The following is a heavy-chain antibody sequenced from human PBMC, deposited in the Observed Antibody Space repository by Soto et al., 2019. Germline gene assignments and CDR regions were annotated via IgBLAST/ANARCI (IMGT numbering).Heavy chain of an antibody. V-gene: IGHV4-39*01. CDR3: ARRNIVVVPAAITDAFDI. CDR1: GGSISSSSYY. CDR2: IYYSGST. D-gene: IGHD2-2*02. J-gene: IGHJ3*02. Sequence: QLQLQESGPGLVKPSETLSLTCTVSGGSISSSSYYWGWIRQPPGKGLEWIGSIYYSGSTYYNPSLKSRVTRYVDTSKNQFSLKLSSVTAADTAVYYCARRNIVVVPAAITDAFDIWGQGTMVTVSS.